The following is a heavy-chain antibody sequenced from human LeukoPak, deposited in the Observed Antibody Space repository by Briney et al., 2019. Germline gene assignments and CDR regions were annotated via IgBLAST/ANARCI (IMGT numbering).Heavy chain of an antibody. V-gene: IGHV1-69*13. Sequence: GASVKVSCKASGGTFSSYAISWVRQAPGQGLEWMGGIIPTFGTANYAQKFQGRVTITADESTSTAYMELSSLRSEDTAVYYCASSEVAEYYGSGSYYFGYWGQGTLVTVSS. CDR3: ASSEVAEYYGSGSYYFGY. D-gene: IGHD3-10*01. CDR2: IIPTFGTA. CDR1: GGTFSSYA. J-gene: IGHJ4*02.